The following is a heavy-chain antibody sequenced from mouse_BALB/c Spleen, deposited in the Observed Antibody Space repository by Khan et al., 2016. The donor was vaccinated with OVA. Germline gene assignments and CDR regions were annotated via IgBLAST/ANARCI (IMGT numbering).Heavy chain of an antibody. CDR2: IWSDGST. J-gene: IGHJ4*01. Sequence: QMQLKESGPGLVAPSQSLSITCTISGFSLTNYGVHWVRQPPGKGLEWLVVIWSDGSTTYNSALKSRLTISKDNSKSQVFLKMNSLQTDDTAVYFCARQPYYHYNIMDYWGQGTSGTVSS. D-gene: IGHD2-10*01. V-gene: IGHV2-6-1*01. CDR3: ARQPYYHYNIMDY. CDR1: GFSLTNYG.